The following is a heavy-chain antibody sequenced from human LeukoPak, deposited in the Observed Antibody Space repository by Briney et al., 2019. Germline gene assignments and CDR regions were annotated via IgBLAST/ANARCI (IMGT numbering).Heavy chain of an antibody. D-gene: IGHD3-9*01. J-gene: IGHJ5*02. CDR2: IIPIFGTA. V-gene: IGHV1-69*13. CDR3: ARELNYDILTGYYLQNWFDP. CDR1: GYTFTSYY. Sequence: SVKVSCKASGYTFTSYYIHWVRQAPGQGLEWMGGIIPIFGTANYAQKFQGRVTITADESTSTAYMELSSLRSEDTAVYYCARELNYDILTGYYLQNWFDPWGQGTLVTVSS.